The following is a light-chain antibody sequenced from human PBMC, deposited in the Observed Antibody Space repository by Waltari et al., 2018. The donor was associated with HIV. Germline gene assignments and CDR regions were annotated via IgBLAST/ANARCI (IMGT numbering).Light chain of an antibody. Sequence: DIQMTQSPPSLSASVGDRATITCRASQSINTYLNWYQKRPGRAPNLLIYGASTLHRGVPSRFSGSGSGTDFILTISSLQPEDFTTYYCQQGYRTPVTFGQGTRLE. J-gene: IGKJ5*01. CDR2: GAS. V-gene: IGKV1-39*01. CDR1: QSINTY. CDR3: QQGYRTPVT.